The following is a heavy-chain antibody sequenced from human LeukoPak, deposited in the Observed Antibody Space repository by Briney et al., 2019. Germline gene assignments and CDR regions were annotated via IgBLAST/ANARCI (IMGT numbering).Heavy chain of an antibody. D-gene: IGHD3-22*01. CDR3: ARGPHSSGYYGHYFDY. J-gene: IGHJ4*02. CDR1: GFTFDDYA. CDR2: ISGDGGST. Sequence: GGSLRLSCAASGFTFDDYAMHWVRQAPGKGLEWVSLISGDGGSTYYADSVKGRFTISRDNSKNSLYLQMNSLRAEDTAVYYCARGPHSSGYYGHYFDYWGQGTLVTVSS. V-gene: IGHV3-43*02.